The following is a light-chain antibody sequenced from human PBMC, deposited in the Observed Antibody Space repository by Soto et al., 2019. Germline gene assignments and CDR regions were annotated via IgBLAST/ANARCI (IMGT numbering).Light chain of an antibody. J-gene: IGKJ2*01. V-gene: IGKV3-20*01. CDR2: GSS. CDR3: HHYGGSPET. Sequence: EIVLTQSPGTLSLSPGERATLSCRASQSVSGSYLAWYQQKPGQAPRLLIYGSSSRATGIPDRFSGSGSGTDFTLTISRLDPEDFAVYYCHHYGGSPETFGQGTKLEIK. CDR1: QSVSGSY.